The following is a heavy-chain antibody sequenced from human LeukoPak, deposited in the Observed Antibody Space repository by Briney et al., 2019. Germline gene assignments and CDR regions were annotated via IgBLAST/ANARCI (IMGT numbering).Heavy chain of an antibody. J-gene: IGHJ4*02. CDR2: IRYDGSNK. V-gene: IGHV3-30*02. CDR3: ANVREGVTHY. CDR1: GFTFSSYG. D-gene: IGHD3-10*01. Sequence: GGSLRLSCAASGFTFSSYGMHWVRQAPGEGLEWVAFIRYDGSNKYYADSVKGRFTISRDNSKNTLYLQMNSLRAEDTAVYYCANVREGVTHYWGQGTLVTVSS.